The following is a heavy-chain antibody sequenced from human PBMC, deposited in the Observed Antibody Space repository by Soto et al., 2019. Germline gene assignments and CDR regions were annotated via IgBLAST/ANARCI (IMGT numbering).Heavy chain of an antibody. CDR3: AREIAVAGNDFDY. Sequence: ASVKVSCKASGYTFTGYYMHWVRQAPGQGLEWMGWINPNSGGTNYAQKFQGWVTMTRDASISTAYMELSRLRSDDTAVYYCAREIAVAGNDFDYWGQGTVVTVSS. CDR2: INPNSGGT. CDR1: GYTFTGYY. V-gene: IGHV1-2*04. D-gene: IGHD6-19*01. J-gene: IGHJ4*02.